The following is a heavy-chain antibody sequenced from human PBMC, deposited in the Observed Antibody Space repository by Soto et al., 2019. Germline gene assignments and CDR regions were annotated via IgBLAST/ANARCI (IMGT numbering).Heavy chain of an antibody. CDR3: AGTNSIAEAGISDDY. J-gene: IGHJ4*02. CDR1: GGSISSSSYY. Sequence: QLQLQESGPGLVKPSETLSLTCTVSGGSISSSSYYWGWIRQPPGKGLEWIGSIYYSGSTYYNPSLKSRVTISVDTSKNQFSLKLSSVTAADTAVYYCAGTNSIAEAGISDDYWGQGNLVPVSS. CDR2: IYYSGST. V-gene: IGHV4-39*01. D-gene: IGHD6-19*01.